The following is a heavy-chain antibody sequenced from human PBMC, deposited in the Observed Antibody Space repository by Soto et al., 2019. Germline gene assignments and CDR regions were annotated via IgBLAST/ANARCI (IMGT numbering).Heavy chain of an antibody. D-gene: IGHD6-19*01. Sequence: QVQLVQSGAEVKKPGASVKVSCKASGYTFTSYGISWVRQAPGQGLEWMGWISAYNGNTDYAQKLQGRVTMTTDTSTSTAYMELRSLRSDDTAVYYCARDLAVAGTAPGGMDVWGQGTTVTVSS. J-gene: IGHJ6*02. CDR3: ARDLAVAGTAPGGMDV. CDR1: GYTFTSYG. CDR2: ISAYNGNT. V-gene: IGHV1-18*01.